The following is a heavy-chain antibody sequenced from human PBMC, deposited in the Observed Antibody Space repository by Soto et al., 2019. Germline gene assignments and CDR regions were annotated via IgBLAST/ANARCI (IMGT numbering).Heavy chain of an antibody. CDR3: ARPYYDILTGYYRYDY. CDR1: GFSLSTSGMC. V-gene: IGHV2-70*01. J-gene: IGHJ4*02. D-gene: IGHD3-9*01. Sequence: SGPTREPTQTLTLTCTFSGFSLSTSGMCVSWIRQPPGKALEWLALIDWDDDKYYSTSLKTRLTISKDTSKNQVVLTMTNMDPVDTATYYCARPYYDILTGYYRYDYWGQGTLVTVSS. CDR2: IDWDDDK.